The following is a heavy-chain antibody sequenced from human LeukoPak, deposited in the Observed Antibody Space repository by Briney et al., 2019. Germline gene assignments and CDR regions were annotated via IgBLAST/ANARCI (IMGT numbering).Heavy chain of an antibody. CDR1: GGSISSYY. CDR2: IYYSGST. D-gene: IGHD3-22*01. Sequence: SETLSLTCTVSGGSISSYYWSWIRQPPGKGLEWIGYIYYSGSTNYNPSLKSRVTISVDTSKKQFSLKLSSVTAADTAVYYCARDYHDYYDSSGYYYYGMDVWGQGTTVPVSS. J-gene: IGHJ6*02. V-gene: IGHV4-59*01. CDR3: ARDYHDYYDSSGYYYYGMDV.